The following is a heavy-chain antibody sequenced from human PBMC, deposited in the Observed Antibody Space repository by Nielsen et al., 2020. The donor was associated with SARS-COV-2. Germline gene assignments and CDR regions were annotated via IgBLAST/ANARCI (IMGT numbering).Heavy chain of an antibody. D-gene: IGHD6-19*01. CDR3: ATGAGWYDP. V-gene: IGHV4-31*03. J-gene: IGHJ5*02. CDR1: GGSFSSGGSS. Sequence: TLSLTCSVSGGSFSSGGSSYSWIRQHPGKGLEWIGLRHYTGNTYYNPSLQSRLFISVDTSKNQFSLRLSSVTAADTAVYYCATGAGWYDPWGQGTRVTVSS. CDR2: RHYTGNT.